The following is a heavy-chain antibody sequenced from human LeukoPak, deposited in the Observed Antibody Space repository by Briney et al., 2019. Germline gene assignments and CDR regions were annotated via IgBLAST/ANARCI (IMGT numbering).Heavy chain of an antibody. J-gene: IGHJ4*02. CDR3: GRGSGGYFDY. V-gene: IGHV4-34*01. D-gene: IGHD3-10*01. CDR1: GGSFSGYY. Sequence: SETLSLTCAVYGGSFSGYYWSWIRQPPGKGLEWIGEINHSGSTNYNPSLKSRVTISVETSKNQLSLKLSSVTAADTAVYYCGRGSGGYFDYWGQGTLVTVSS. CDR2: INHSGST.